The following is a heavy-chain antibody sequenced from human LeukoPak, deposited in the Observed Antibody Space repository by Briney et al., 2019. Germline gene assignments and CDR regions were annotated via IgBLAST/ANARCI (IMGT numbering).Heavy chain of an antibody. V-gene: IGHV3-66*01. D-gene: IGHD3-3*01. Sequence: GGSLRLSCAASGFSVDYNYMTWVRQAPGRGLEWVASINDTGTHYAASVKGRFDISRDISKNTVSLHLNNVRADDTGLYFCARESGSLTKVTFYGLDIWGPGTTVAVTS. CDR2: INDTGT. CDR3: ARESGSLTKVTFYGLDI. J-gene: IGHJ6*02. CDR1: GFSVDYNY.